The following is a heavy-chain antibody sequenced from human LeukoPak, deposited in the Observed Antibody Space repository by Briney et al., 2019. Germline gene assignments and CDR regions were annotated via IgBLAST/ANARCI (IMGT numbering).Heavy chain of an antibody. CDR2: ISAYNGNT. Sequence: ASVKVSCKASGYTFTSYGISWVRQAPGQGLEWMGWISAYNGNTNYAQKFQGRVTMTRNTSISTAYMELSSLRSEDTAVYYCLVDPQMGFDPWGQGTLVTVSS. CDR1: GYTFTSYG. CDR3: LVDPQMGFDP. D-gene: IGHD2-21*01. V-gene: IGHV1-18*01. J-gene: IGHJ5*02.